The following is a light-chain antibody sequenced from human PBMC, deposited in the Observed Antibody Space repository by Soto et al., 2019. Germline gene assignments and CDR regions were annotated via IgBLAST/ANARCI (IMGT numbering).Light chain of an antibody. Sequence: QSVLTQPASVSGSPGQSITVSCTGTSSDIGGSTYVSWYQQHPGKAPRLIIYDVNNRPSGVAARFSASKSGNTASLTISGLQAEDEADYYCNSYTRSGLYVFGTGTKVTVL. J-gene: IGLJ1*01. CDR3: NSYTRSGLYV. V-gene: IGLV2-14*01. CDR2: DVN. CDR1: SSDIGGSTY.